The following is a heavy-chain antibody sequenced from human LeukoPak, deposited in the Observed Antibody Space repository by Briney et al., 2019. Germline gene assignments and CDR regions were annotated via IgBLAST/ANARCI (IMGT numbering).Heavy chain of an antibody. CDR2: ISGSGHTT. D-gene: IGHD5-12*01. V-gene: IGHV3-23*01. CDR3: VRDARYNMDV. Sequence: GGSLRLSCAASGLIFSSYAMSWVRQAPRKGLEWVSAISGSGHTTYYADSVKGRFIMSRDNAKNTLYLQMNSLRVEDTAVYYCVRDARYNMDVWGQGTTVTVSS. J-gene: IGHJ6*02. CDR1: GLIFSSYA.